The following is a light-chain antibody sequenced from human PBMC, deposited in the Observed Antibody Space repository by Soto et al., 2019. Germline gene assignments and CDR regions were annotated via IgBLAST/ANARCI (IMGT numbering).Light chain of an antibody. CDR3: QQTFEVPWT. J-gene: IGKJ1*01. CDR1: QYINNY. CDR2: GAS. V-gene: IGKV1-39*01. Sequence: DIQMTQSPSSLSASVGDRVTITCRASQYINNYLNWYQQKSGKAPYLLIYGASTLLSGVPSRFSGTFSGTKFTLTISSLQPEDFASYYCQQTFEVPWTFRQGTNV.